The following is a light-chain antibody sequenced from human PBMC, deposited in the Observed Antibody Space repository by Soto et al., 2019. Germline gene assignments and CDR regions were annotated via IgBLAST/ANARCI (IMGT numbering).Light chain of an antibody. CDR2: GSS. Sequence: DIVLRKAPGTLSFSPLQKAPLSCTSIESVGSSLLAWYQQKSGQAPWLLIYGSSTRATGIPARFSGSWSGTEFTLTISSLPSEDFAVYCCQQYNNWPLLTVGQGTRLEIK. V-gene: IGKV3-15*01. CDR1: ESVGSS. CDR3: QQYNNWPLLT. J-gene: IGKJ5*01.